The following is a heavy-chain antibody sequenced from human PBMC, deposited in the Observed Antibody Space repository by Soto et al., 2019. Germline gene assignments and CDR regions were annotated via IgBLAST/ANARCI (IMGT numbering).Heavy chain of an antibody. Sequence: SGHTLVNLTHTLSLTRTFSGFSLSTGGMGVGWIRQPPGKALEWLALIYWDGDRRYRPSLMSRLTIAKDTSKNQVVLTMTNMDPVDTATYYCVHSRCGGDCLQSYSSHYYYGMDIWGQGTTVTVSS. D-gene: IGHD2-21*02. J-gene: IGHJ6*02. CDR2: IYWDGDR. CDR3: VHSRCGGDCLQSYSSHYYYGMDI. CDR1: GFSLSTGGMG. V-gene: IGHV2-5*02.